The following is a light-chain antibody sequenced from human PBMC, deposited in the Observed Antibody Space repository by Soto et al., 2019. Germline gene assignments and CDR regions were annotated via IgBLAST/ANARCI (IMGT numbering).Light chain of an antibody. CDR3: CSFARGSTLV. CDR2: EGS. J-gene: IGLJ3*02. V-gene: IGLV2-23*01. CDR1: SSDVGSYNL. Sequence: QSALTQPASVSGSPGQSITISCTGTSSDVGSYNLVSWYQQHPGNAPKLMIYEGSKRPSGVSNRFFGSKSVNTASLTISGLQAEDEADYYCCSFARGSTLVFGGGTQLTVL.